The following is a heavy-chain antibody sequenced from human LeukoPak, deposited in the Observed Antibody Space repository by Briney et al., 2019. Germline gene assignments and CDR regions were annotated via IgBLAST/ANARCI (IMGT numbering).Heavy chain of an antibody. Sequence: PGRSLRLSCAASGFTFSSYGMHWVRQASGKGLEWVALIWYDGSNEDYVDSVKGRFTISRDNSKNTLSLQMNSLRAEDTAVYFCLRDYTNTGYFDPWGQGTLVTVSS. D-gene: IGHD4-11*01. V-gene: IGHV3-33*01. CDR1: GFTFSSYG. CDR2: IWYDGSNE. J-gene: IGHJ5*02. CDR3: LRDYTNTGYFDP.